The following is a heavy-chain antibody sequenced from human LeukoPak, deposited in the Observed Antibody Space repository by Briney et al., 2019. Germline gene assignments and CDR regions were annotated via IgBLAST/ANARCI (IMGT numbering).Heavy chain of an antibody. V-gene: IGHV3-53*04. CDR3: ARSGVYYDSSGYTPYFDY. Sequence: PGGSLRLSCAASGFTVSSNYMNWVRQAPGKGLEWVSVINSGGSTYYADSVKGRFTISRHNSKNTLYLQMNSLRAEDTAVYYCARSGVYYDSSGYTPYFDYWGQGTLVTVSS. D-gene: IGHD3-22*01. CDR2: INSGGST. J-gene: IGHJ4*02. CDR1: GFTVSSNY.